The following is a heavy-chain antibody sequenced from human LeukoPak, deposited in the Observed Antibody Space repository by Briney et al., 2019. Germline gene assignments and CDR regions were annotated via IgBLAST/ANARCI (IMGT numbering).Heavy chain of an antibody. CDR2: INPNSGGT. Sequence: ASVKVSCKASGYTFTGYYMHWVRQAPGQGLEWMGWINPNSGGTNYAQKFQGRVTMTRDTSISTAYMELSRLRSDDMAVYYCARVRPEMTTVTTFDYWGQGTLVTVSS. D-gene: IGHD4-17*01. CDR1: GYTFTGYY. CDR3: ARVRPEMTTVTTFDY. V-gene: IGHV1-2*02. J-gene: IGHJ4*02.